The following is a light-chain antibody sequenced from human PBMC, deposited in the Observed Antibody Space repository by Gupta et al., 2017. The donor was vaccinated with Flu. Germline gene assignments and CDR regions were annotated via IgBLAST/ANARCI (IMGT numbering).Light chain of an antibody. J-gene: IGKJ1*01. CDR1: EYINNF. V-gene: IGKV1-39*01. CDR2: AAS. CDR3: QQGYDVTWT. Sequence: DIQMTQSLSSSSASVGDRVTFTRLASEYINNFLNWYQQKPGKAPKLLIYAASILQRGVPSRFSGSGSGAEFTLTITSLHPEDLATYYCQQGYDVTWTFGQGTKV.